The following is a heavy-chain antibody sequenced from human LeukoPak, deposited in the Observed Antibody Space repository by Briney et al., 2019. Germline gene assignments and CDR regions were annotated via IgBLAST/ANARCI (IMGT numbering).Heavy chain of an antibody. V-gene: IGHV4-39*07. CDR1: GGSINNNIHY. Sequence: SETLSLTCTVSGGSINNNIHYWGWIRQPPGKGLEWIGEINHSGSTNYNPSLKSRVTISVDTSKNQFSLKLSSVTAADTAIYYCARGGYYGSGNDFRFDPWGQGTLVTVSS. J-gene: IGHJ5*02. D-gene: IGHD3-10*01. CDR3: ARGGYYGSGNDFRFDP. CDR2: INHSGST.